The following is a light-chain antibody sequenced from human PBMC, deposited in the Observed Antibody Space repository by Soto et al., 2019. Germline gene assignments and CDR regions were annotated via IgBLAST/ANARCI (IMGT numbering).Light chain of an antibody. Sequence: EIVLTQSPATLSLSPGERATLSCRASQSVSSHLAWYQQKPGQAPRLLIYDASNRATGLPARFSGSGSGTDFTLTISSLEPEDFAVYYCQQRSNWPPWTFGQGTKVDIK. V-gene: IGKV3-11*01. CDR3: QQRSNWPPWT. CDR2: DAS. J-gene: IGKJ1*01. CDR1: QSVSSH.